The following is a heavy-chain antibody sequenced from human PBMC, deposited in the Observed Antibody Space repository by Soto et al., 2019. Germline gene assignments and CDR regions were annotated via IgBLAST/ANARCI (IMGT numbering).Heavy chain of an antibody. V-gene: IGHV3-74*01. J-gene: IGHJ3*02. CDR3: ARELGYCSGGSCYSFAFDI. D-gene: IGHD2-15*01. Sequence: EVQLVESGGGLVQPGGSLRLSCAASGFTFSSYWMHWVRQAPGKGLVWVSRINSDGSSTSYADSVKGRFTISRDNAKNTLYLQMNSLRAEDTAVYYCARELGYCSGGSCYSFAFDIWGQGTMVTVSS. CDR1: GFTFSSYW. CDR2: INSDGSST.